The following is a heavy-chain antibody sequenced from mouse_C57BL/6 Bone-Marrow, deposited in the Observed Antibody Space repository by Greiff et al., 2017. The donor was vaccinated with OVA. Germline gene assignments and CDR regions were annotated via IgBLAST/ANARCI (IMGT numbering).Heavy chain of an antibody. CDR2: ISYDGSN. V-gene: IGHV3-6*01. Sequence: EVQLVESGPGLVKPSQSLSLTCSVTGYSITSGYYWNWIRQFPGNKLEWMGYISYDGSNNYNPSLKNRISITRDTSKNQFFLKLNSVTTEDTATYYCARRLRRDPFYWYFDVWGTGTTVTVSS. J-gene: IGHJ1*03. CDR3: ARRLRRDPFYWYFDV. D-gene: IGHD2-4*01. CDR1: GYSITSGYY.